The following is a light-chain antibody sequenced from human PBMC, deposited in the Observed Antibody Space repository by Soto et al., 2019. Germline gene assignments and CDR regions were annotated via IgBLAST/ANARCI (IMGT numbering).Light chain of an antibody. CDR1: SSDVGGYNY. V-gene: IGLV2-14*01. J-gene: IGLJ1*01. CDR3: SSYTSSSTLLDV. Sequence: QSALTQPASVSGSPGQWITISCTGTSSDVGGYNYVSWYQQHPGKAPKLMIYDVSNRPSGVSNRFSGSKSGNTASLTISGRQAEDEADDYCSSYTSSSTLLDVFGTGTKVTVL. CDR2: DVS.